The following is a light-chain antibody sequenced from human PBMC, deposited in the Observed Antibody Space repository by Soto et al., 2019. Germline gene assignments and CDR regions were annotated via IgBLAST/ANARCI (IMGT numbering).Light chain of an antibody. V-gene: IGKV1-9*01. J-gene: IGKJ1*01. Sequence: IQLTQSPSSLSASVGDRVTITCRASQGISSYLAWYQQKPGKAPKLLIYAASTLQSGVPSRFSGSGSGTDFTLTISSLQPEDFAMYYCQQYGSSPWTFGQGTKVEVQ. CDR2: AAS. CDR3: QQYGSSPWT. CDR1: QGISSY.